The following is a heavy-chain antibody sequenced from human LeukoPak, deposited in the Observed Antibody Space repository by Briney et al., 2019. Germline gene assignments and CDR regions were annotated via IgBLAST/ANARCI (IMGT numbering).Heavy chain of an antibody. CDR3: ARAPFTIGYYDSSGYYADAFDI. D-gene: IGHD3-22*01. CDR2: IYTSGST. CDR1: GGSISSYY. V-gene: IGHV4-4*07. J-gene: IGHJ3*02. Sequence: PSETLSLTCTVSGGSISSYYWSWIRQPAGKGLEWIGRIYTSGSTNYNPSLKSRVTMSVDTSKNQFSLKLSSVTAADTAVYYCARAPFTIGYYDSSGYYADAFDIWGQGTMVTVSS.